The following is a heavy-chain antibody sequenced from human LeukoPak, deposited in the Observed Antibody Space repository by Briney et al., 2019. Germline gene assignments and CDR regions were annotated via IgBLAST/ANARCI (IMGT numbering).Heavy chain of an antibody. CDR2: IYYSGTT. Sequence: MASDTLSLTCAVSGYSISSNSWWGWIRQPPGKGLEWIGYIYYSGTTYYNSSLKSRVTMSVDTPKNQFSLKLNSVTAVDTAVYYCALYDGTYGYFDYWGQGSLVTVSS. CDR3: ALYDGTYGYFDY. D-gene: IGHD1-26*01. V-gene: IGHV4-28*01. J-gene: IGHJ4*02. CDR1: GYSISSNSW.